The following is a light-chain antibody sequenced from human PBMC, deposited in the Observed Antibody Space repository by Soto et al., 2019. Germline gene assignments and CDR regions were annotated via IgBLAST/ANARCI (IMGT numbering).Light chain of an antibody. CDR2: GAS. CDR3: QHYITSLTT. Sequence: VMRQSPATLSVSPGEGATLSCRASQGIGDTLAWYQQKPGQAPRLLIYGASRRSTGIPDRFIGSGSGTDFTLTISRLEPEDYAVYYCQHYITSLTTFGQGTKVDVK. V-gene: IGKV3-20*01. J-gene: IGKJ1*01. CDR1: QGIGDT.